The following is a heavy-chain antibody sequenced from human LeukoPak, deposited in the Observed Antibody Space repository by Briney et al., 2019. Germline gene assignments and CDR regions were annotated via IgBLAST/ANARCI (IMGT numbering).Heavy chain of an antibody. V-gene: IGHV4-39*07. J-gene: IGHJ4*02. CDR3: ARGYSGYDFDY. D-gene: IGHD5-12*01. CDR1: GFTFSSYW. CDR2: IYYSGST. Sequence: GSLRLSCAASGFTFSSYWMSWVRQAPGKGLEWIGSIYYSGSTYYNPSLKSRVTISVDTSKNQFSLKLSSVTAADTAVYYCARGYSGYDFDYWGQGTLVTVSS.